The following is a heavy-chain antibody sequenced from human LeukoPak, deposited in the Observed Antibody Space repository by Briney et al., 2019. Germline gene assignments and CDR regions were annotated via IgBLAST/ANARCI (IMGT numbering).Heavy chain of an antibody. CDR2: IYTSGST. J-gene: IGHJ6*02. Sequence: SQTLSLTCTVSGGSISSGSYYWSCIPQPAGKGLEWIVRIYTSGSTNYNPSLNSRATISVDTSNNQFSLKLSSVTAADTAVYYCARSDYGMDLWGQGTTVTVSS. CDR3: ARSDYGMDL. CDR1: GGSISSGSYY. V-gene: IGHV4-61*02.